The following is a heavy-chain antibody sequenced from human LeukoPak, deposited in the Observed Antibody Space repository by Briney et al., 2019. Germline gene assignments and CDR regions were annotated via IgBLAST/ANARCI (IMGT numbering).Heavy chain of an antibody. V-gene: IGHV1-2*02. CDR2: INPNSGGT. CDR3: ARESSVLLWFGEPGWFDP. CDR1: GYTFTGYY. D-gene: IGHD3-10*01. Sequence: GASVKVSCKASGYTFTGYYMHRVRQAPGQGLEWMGWINPNSGGTNYAQKFQGRVTMTRDTSISTAYMELSRLRSDDTAVYYCARESSVLLWFGEPGWFDPWGQGTLVTVSS. J-gene: IGHJ5*02.